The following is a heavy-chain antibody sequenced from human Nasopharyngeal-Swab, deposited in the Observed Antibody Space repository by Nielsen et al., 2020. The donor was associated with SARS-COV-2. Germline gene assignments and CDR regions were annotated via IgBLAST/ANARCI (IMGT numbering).Heavy chain of an antibody. CDR1: GFTFSSYS. J-gene: IGHJ4*02. D-gene: IGHD6-19*01. Sequence: GESLKISCAASGFTFSSYSMNWARQAPGKGLEWVAVISYDGSNKYYADSVKGRFTISRDNSKNTLYLQMNSLRAEDTAVYYCARDRTAVALDYWGQGTLVTVSS. V-gene: IGHV3-30*03. CDR2: ISYDGSNK. CDR3: ARDRTAVALDY.